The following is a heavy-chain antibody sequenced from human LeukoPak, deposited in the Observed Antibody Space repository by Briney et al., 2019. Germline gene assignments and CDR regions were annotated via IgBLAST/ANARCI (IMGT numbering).Heavy chain of an antibody. V-gene: IGHV3-48*03. D-gene: IGHD2-15*01. CDR2: ISGSGGTR. CDR3: ARFGVGKWGSVWDY. CDR1: GFTFNTYY. J-gene: IGHJ4*02. Sequence: PGGTLRLSCAASGFTFNTYYMSWVRQAPGKGLEWVSYISGSGGTRYYPDSGKGLFTISKDTGKNEVFLHMTSREDADTSFYYCARFGVGKWGSVWDYWGQGTRVTVSS.